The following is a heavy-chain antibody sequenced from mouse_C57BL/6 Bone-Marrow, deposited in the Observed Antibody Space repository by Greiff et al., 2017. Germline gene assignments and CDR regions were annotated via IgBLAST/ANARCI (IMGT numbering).Heavy chain of an antibody. V-gene: IGHV1-55*01. CDR3: ARPYYSNYWYFDV. CDR1: GYTFTSYW. CDR2: IYPGSGST. Sequence: VQLQQSGAELVKPGASVKMSCKASGYTFTSYWITWVKQRPGQGLEWIGDIYPGSGSTNYNEKFKSKATLTVDTSSSTAHMQLSSLTSEDSAVYYCARPYYSNYWYFDVWGTGTTVTVSS. D-gene: IGHD2-5*01. J-gene: IGHJ1*03.